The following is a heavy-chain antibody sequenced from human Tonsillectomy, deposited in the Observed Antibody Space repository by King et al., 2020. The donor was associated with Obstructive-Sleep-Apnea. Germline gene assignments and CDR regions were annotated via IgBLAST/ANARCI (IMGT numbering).Heavy chain of an antibody. Sequence: VQLVESGAEVKKPGASVKVSCKASGYTFTSYYMHWVRQAPGQGLEWMGIINPSGGSTSYAQKFQGRVTMTRDTSTSTVYMELSSLRSEDTAVYYCARSLAPGRAVAGTGDYFDYWGQGTLVTVSS. V-gene: IGHV1-46*01. CDR3: ARSLAPGRAVAGTGDYFDY. CDR2: INPSGGST. J-gene: IGHJ4*02. CDR1: GYTFTSYY. D-gene: IGHD6-19*01.